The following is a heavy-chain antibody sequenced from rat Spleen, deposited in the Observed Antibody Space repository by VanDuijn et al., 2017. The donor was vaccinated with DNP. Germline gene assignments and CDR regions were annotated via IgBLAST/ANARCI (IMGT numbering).Heavy chain of an antibody. CDR2: IIYDGSRT. CDR3: ARVNNNLYYGLDA. D-gene: IGHD1-10*01. J-gene: IGHJ4*01. V-gene: IGHV5S10*01. Sequence: EVQLVESGGGLVQPGRSLKLSCTASGFSFRNYYMAWVRQAPKKGLEWVATIIYDGSRTYFRDSVKGRFTISRDNAKNTLYLQMNSLRSEDTATYYCARVNNNLYYGLDAWGQGTSVTVSS. CDR1: GFSFRNYY.